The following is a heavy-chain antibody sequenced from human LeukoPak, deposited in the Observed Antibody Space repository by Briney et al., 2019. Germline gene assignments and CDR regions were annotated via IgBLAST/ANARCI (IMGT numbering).Heavy chain of an antibody. CDR2: ISGSGGST. V-gene: IGHV3-23*01. J-gene: IGHJ4*02. CDR1: GLTFSTYA. Sequence: GGSWRPSGPASGLTFSTYAMSWVGQAQGRGLEGVSAISGSGGSTYYADSVKGRFTISRDNSKNTLYLQMNSLRAEDTAVYYCAKDVRMIRAPDYFDYWGQGTLVTVSS. D-gene: IGHD2/OR15-2a*01. CDR3: AKDVRMIRAPDYFDY.